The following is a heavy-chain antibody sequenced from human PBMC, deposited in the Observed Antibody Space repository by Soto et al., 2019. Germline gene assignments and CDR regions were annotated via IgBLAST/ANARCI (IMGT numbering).Heavy chain of an antibody. CDR1: GFTFSDHY. CDR2: TRNKVNSYTT. Sequence: EVRLVESGGGLVQPGGSLRLSCAASGFTFSDHYMDWVRQAPGKGLEWVGRTRNKVNSYTTEYAASVKGRLTISRYDSKNSLYLQMNSLKTEDTAVYYCARDYGSGRGWFDPWGQGTLVTVSS. J-gene: IGHJ5*02. D-gene: IGHD3-10*01. V-gene: IGHV3-72*01. CDR3: ARDYGSGRGWFDP.